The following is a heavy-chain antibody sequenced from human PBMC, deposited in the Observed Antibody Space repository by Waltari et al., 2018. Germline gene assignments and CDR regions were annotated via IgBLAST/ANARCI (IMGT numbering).Heavy chain of an antibody. Sequence: EVQLVQSGGGLVQPGGSLILSCSASEFIFSNYEMHWIRQAPGKGLEWVSYISSRGTTIYYADSVKGRFTISRDNAKKSLYLQMKGLRAEDTAVYYCARERNTFIPFDYWGQGALVTVSS. D-gene: IGHD2-21*01. CDR3: ARERNTFIPFDY. CDR2: ISSRGTTI. CDR1: EFIFSNYE. V-gene: IGHV3-48*03. J-gene: IGHJ4*02.